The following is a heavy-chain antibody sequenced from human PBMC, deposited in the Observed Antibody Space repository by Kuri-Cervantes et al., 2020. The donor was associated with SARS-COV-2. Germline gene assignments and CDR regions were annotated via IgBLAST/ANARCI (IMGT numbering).Heavy chain of an antibody. Sequence: ASVKVSCKASGYTFTGYYMHWVRQAPGQGLEWMGWTNPNSGGTNYAQKFQGWVTMTRDTSISTAYMELSRLRSDDTAVYYCARDHGYNYGPFDYWGQGTLVTVSS. CDR3: ARDHGYNYGPFDY. V-gene: IGHV1-2*04. CDR1: GYTFTGYY. D-gene: IGHD5-24*01. CDR2: TNPNSGGT. J-gene: IGHJ4*02.